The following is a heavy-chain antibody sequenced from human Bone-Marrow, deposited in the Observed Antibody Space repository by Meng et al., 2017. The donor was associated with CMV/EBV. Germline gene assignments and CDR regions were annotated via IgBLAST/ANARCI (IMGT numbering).Heavy chain of an antibody. Sequence: SETLSLTCTVSGYSTSSGYYWGWIRQPPGKGLEWIGSIYHSGRTYYNPSLKSRVIISVDTSKNQFSLKLRSVTAADTAVYYCATDIVVVPAARLDAFDIWGQGTMVAVSS. CDR1: GYSTSSGYY. V-gene: IGHV4-38-2*02. D-gene: IGHD2-2*01. CDR2: IYHSGRT. CDR3: ATDIVVVPAARLDAFDI. J-gene: IGHJ3*02.